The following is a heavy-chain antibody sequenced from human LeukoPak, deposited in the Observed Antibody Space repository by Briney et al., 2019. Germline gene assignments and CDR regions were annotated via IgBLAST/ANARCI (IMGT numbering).Heavy chain of an antibody. CDR2: ISTSSRHT. CDR1: GFTFSDYY. D-gene: IGHD3-10*01. V-gene: IGHV3-11*06. J-gene: IGHJ4*02. Sequence: PGGSLRLSCAATGFTFSDYYMSWIRRAPGKGLEWVSYISTSSRHTNYADSEKGRFTISRDNARNSPYLQMNSLRAEDTAVYYCVRDLIRGGQGTLVTVSS. CDR3: VRDLIR.